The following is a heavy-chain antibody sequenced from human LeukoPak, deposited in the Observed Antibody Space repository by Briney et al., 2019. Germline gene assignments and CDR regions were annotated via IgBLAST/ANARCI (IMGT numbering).Heavy chain of an antibody. CDR3: ARDRRGSSGYYYTGMDY. D-gene: IGHD3-22*01. CDR2: ISPSGGST. Sequence: ASVKVSCKAFGYTFTSNYMHWVRQAPGQGPEWMGVISPSGGSTTYAQKLQGRVTMTTDTSTSTAYMELRSLRSDDTAVYYCARDRRGSSGYYYTGMDYWGQGTLVTVSS. V-gene: IGHV1-46*01. CDR1: GYTFTSNY. J-gene: IGHJ4*02.